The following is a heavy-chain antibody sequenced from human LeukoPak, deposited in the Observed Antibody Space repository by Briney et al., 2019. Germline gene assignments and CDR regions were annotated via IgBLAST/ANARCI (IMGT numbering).Heavy chain of an antibody. CDR2: ISYDGSNK. CDR1: GFTFSSYG. V-gene: IGHV3-30*18. J-gene: IGHJ4*02. Sequence: GRSLRLSCAASGFTFSSYGMHWVRQAPGKGLEWVAVISYDGSNKYYADSVKGRFTISRDNSKNTLYLQMNSLRAEDTAVYYCAKGSQFIAVAGSFDYWGQGTLVTVSS. D-gene: IGHD6-19*01. CDR3: AKGSQFIAVAGSFDY.